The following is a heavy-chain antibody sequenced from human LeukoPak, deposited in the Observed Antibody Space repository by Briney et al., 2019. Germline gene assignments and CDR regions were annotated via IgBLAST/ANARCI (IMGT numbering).Heavy chain of an antibody. J-gene: IGHJ3*02. Sequence: SETLSLTCIVSGGSISGSTYYWGWIRQPPGQGLEWIGSVYHSGITYYTASLKSRVTISVDTSKNHFSLKLNSVTAADTAVYYCAKTRPTERAFDIWGQGTMVTVSS. CDR3: AKTRPTERAFDI. V-gene: IGHV4-39*07. CDR1: GGSISGSTYY. CDR2: VYHSGIT. D-gene: IGHD1-14*01.